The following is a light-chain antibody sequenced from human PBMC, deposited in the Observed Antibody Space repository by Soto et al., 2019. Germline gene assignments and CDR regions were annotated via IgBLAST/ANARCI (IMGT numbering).Light chain of an antibody. CDR2: LNSDGSH. V-gene: IGLV4-69*01. J-gene: IGLJ2*01. CDR1: SGHSSYA. CDR3: QTWGTGV. Sequence: QSVLTQSPSASASLGASVKLTCTLSSGHSSYAIAWHQQQPEKGPRYLMKLNSDGSHSKGDGITDHFSGSSSGAERYLTISSLQSEDEADYYCQTWGTGVFGGGTKLTVL.